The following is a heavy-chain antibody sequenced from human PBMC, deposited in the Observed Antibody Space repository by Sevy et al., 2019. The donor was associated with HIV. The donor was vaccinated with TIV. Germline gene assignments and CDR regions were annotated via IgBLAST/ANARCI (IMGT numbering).Heavy chain of an antibody. CDR3: ASQMDLAVGKLQVSYAFDI. Sequence: SEALSLTCTVSGGSISSGSYYWSWIRQPAGKGLEWIGRIYTSGDTNYNPSLQTRVTISVDRSRNQFSLKLRSVTAADRAVYYCASQMDLAVGKLQVSYAFDIWGQGTMVTVSS. CDR1: GGSISSGSYY. V-gene: IGHV4-61*02. D-gene: IGHD1-26*01. CDR2: IYTSGDT. J-gene: IGHJ3*02.